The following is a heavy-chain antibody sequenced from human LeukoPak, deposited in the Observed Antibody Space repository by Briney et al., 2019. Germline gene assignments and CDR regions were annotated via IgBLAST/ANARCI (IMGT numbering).Heavy chain of an antibody. CDR3: ARSHRGWAFYYFGY. CDR1: GGSISSYY. CDR2: IYYSGST. J-gene: IGHJ4*02. Sequence: SETLSLTCTVSGGSISSYYWSWIRQPPGKGLEWIGYIYYSGSTNYNPSLKSRVTISVDTSKNQFSLKLSSVTAADTAVYYCARSHRGWAFYYFGYWGQGTLVTVSS. D-gene: IGHD6-19*01. V-gene: IGHV4-59*01.